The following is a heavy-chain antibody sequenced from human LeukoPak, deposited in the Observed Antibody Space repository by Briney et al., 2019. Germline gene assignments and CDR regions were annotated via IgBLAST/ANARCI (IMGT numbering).Heavy chain of an antibody. V-gene: IGHV3-23*01. CDR2: ISGSGGST. D-gene: IGHD5/OR15-5a*01. J-gene: IGHJ6*02. Sequence: GGSLRLSCVASGFTFSSCAMTWVRQAPGKGLEWVSSISGSGGSTYYADSVKGRLTISRENSKNTLYLQMNSLRAEDTAVYYCAKSTTAYYYYGMDVWGPGTTVTVSS. CDR3: AKSTTAYYYYGMDV. CDR1: GFTFSSCA.